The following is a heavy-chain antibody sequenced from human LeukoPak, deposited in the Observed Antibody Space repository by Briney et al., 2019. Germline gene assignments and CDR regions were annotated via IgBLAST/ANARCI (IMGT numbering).Heavy chain of an antibody. CDR1: GDSISRGSYY. CDR2: IYTTGSS. V-gene: IGHV4-61*10. CDR3: AKFATVTTPNWIDP. Sequence: SETLSLTCTVSGDSISRGSYYWSWIRQPAGKGLEWIGIIYTTGSSNYNRSLRSRSTISVDTSKNQFSLKLSSVTPADTAVYYCAKFATVTTPNWIDPWGQGILVTVSS. J-gene: IGHJ5*02. D-gene: IGHD4-17*01.